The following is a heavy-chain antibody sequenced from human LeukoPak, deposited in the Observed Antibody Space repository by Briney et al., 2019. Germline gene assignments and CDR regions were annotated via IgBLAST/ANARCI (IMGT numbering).Heavy chain of an antibody. CDR3: ARCRTTVTAMPGY. CDR2: INKDESEK. D-gene: IGHD4-17*01. V-gene: IGHV3-7*03. J-gene: IGHJ4*02. Sequence: GGSLRLSCAASGFTFSSYSMNWVRQAPGKGLEWVANINKDESEKYYVDSVKGRFTISRDNAKNSLYLQMNSLRAEDTAVYYCARCRTTVTAMPGYWGQGTLVTVSS. CDR1: GFTFSSYS.